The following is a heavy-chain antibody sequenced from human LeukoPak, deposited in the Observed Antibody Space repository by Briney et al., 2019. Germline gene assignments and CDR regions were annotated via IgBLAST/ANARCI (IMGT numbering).Heavy chain of an antibody. V-gene: IGHV5-51*01. Sequence: GESLKISCMGSGYSFTSYWIGWVRQMPGKGLEWMGIIYPGDSDTRYSQSFQGQVTFSADKSISTAYLQWSSLKASDTAMYYCARRAPLSGESLDNWGQGTLVTVSS. J-gene: IGHJ4*02. CDR3: ARRAPLSGESLDN. CDR2: IYPGDSDT. CDR1: GYSFTSYW. D-gene: IGHD4-17*01.